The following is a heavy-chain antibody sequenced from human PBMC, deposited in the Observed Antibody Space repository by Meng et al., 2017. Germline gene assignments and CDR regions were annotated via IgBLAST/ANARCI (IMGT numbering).Heavy chain of an antibody. Sequence: VQAQAACSEFGTPVRNLPPTWRVSCGATRGSYWWSWVRQPPGKGLKWIGEIYHSGGTIYNPSLKSRFTISVDKSKNQFSLKLSSVTAADTAVYYCARVSRACSGGSCYPRFDYWGQGTLVTVSS. V-gene: IGHV4-4*02. CDR3: ARVSRACSGGSCYPRFDY. D-gene: IGHD2-15*01. CDR2: IYHSGGT. J-gene: IGHJ4*02. CDR1: CGATRGSYW.